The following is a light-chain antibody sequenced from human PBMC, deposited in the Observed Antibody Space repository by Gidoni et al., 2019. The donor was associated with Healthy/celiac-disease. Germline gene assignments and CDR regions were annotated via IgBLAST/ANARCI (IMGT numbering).Light chain of an antibody. CDR2: GAS. V-gene: IGKV3-20*01. Sequence: EIVLTQSPGTLSLSPGERATLSCRASQSVSSSYLAWYQQNPGQAPRLLIYGASSRATGIPDRFSGSGSGTDFTLNISRLEPEDFAVYYCQQYGSSPTTFGPGTKVDIK. CDR1: QSVSSSY. J-gene: IGKJ3*01. CDR3: QQYGSSPTT.